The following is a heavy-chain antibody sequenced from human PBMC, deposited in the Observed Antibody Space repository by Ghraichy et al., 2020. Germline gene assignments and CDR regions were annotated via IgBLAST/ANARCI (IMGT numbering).Heavy chain of an antibody. CDR2: INPSGGST. J-gene: IGHJ6*02. CDR1: GYTFTSYY. V-gene: IGHV1-46*01. CDR3: ARERRYQLHTPHYYYGMDV. D-gene: IGHD2-2*01. Sequence: ASVKVSCKASGYTFTSYYMHWVRQAPGQGLEWMGIINPSGGSTSYAQKFQGRVTMTRDTSTSTVYMELSSLRSEDTAVYYCARERRYQLHTPHYYYGMDVWGQGTTVTVSS.